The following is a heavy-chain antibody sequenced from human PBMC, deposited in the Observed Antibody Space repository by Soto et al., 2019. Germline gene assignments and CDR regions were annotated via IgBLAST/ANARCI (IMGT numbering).Heavy chain of an antibody. CDR3: AKMAHGGYVSYFNF. D-gene: IGHD5-12*01. V-gene: IGHV3-23*01. Sequence: PGGSLRLSCAASGFTFTSYAMSWVRQAPGKGLEWVSATSGSGDTTYYTDSVKGRFTISRDNSKNTLYLQMNSLRADDTAVYYCAKMAHGGYVSYFNFWGQGTLVTVSS. CDR1: GFTFTSYA. CDR2: TSGSGDTT. J-gene: IGHJ4*02.